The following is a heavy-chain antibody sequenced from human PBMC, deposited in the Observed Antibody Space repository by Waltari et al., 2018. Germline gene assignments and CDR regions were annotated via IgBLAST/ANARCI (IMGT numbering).Heavy chain of an antibody. CDR2: ISAYNGNT. J-gene: IGHJ5*02. CDR3: ARNLYSSSWYPRFDP. CDR1: GYTCTSYG. D-gene: IGHD6-13*01. V-gene: IGHV1-18*01. Sequence: QVQLVQSGAEVKKQGASVKVSCKASGYTCTSYGMSWVRQAAGQGLEWMGWISAYNGNTNYAQKLQGRVTMTTDTSTSTAYMELRSLRSDDTAVYYCARNLYSSSWYPRFDPWGQGTLVTVSS.